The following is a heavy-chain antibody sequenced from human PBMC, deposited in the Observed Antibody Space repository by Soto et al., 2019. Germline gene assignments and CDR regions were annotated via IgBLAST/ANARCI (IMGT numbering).Heavy chain of an antibody. D-gene: IGHD6-6*01. J-gene: IGHJ5*02. V-gene: IGHV1-2*02. CDR3: AKDLTRQLAYWLDP. Sequence: ASVKVSCKASGFSFTGYYIHWLRQAPGQGLEWMGWINAHSGGTEYAQKFQGRVTLTRDTSIATAYLTLTSLTSDDTALYYCAKDLTRQLAYWLDPWGQGTQVTV. CDR1: GFSFTGYY. CDR2: INAHSGGT.